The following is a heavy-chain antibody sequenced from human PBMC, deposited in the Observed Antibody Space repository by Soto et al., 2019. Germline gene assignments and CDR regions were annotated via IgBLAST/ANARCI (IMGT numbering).Heavy chain of an antibody. J-gene: IGHJ5*02. CDR2: IYSGGST. CDR1: GFTVSINY. D-gene: IGHD5-12*01. CDR3: ARNGMATTYNWFDP. Sequence: TGGSLRLSCAASGFTVSINYISWVRQAPGKGLEWVSVIYSGGSTYYADSVKGRFTISRDNSKNTLYLQMNSLRAEDTAVYYCARNGMATTYNWFDPWGQGTLVTVS. V-gene: IGHV3-66*01.